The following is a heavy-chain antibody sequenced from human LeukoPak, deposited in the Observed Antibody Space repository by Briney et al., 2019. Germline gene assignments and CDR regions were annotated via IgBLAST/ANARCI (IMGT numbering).Heavy chain of an antibody. CDR1: GFTFSSYA. CDR2: ISGSGGST. CDR3: AKEGAASYDGGHQSPAFES. J-gene: IGHJ4*02. Sequence: GGSLRLSCAASGFTFSSYAMSWVRQAPGKGLEWVSAISGSGGSTYYADSVKGRFTISRDNSKNTLYLLMNSLRREDTALYFCAKEGAASYDGGHQSPAFESWGQGTRVTVSS. V-gene: IGHV3-23*01. D-gene: IGHD4-23*01.